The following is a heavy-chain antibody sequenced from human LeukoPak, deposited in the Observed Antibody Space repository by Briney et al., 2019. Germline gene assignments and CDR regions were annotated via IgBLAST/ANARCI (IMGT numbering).Heavy chain of an antibody. Sequence: GALRLSCAASGFTFGSYNMNWVRQAPGKGLEWVSSISSSSTSIYYADSVRDRFTISRDNAKNLLFLQMNSLRAEDTAVYYCAILIFGVYYFDYWGQGTLVTVSS. D-gene: IGHD3-3*01. CDR3: AILIFGVYYFDY. CDR1: GFTFGSYN. J-gene: IGHJ4*02. V-gene: IGHV3-21*01. CDR2: ISSSSTSI.